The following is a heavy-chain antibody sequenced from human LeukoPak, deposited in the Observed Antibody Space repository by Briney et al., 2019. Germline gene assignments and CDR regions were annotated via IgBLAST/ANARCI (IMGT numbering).Heavy chain of an antibody. V-gene: IGHV1-69*13. CDR1: GGTFSSYA. CDR3: ARASRWLQFGGYFDY. Sequence: ASVKVSCKASGGTFSSYAISWVRQAPGQGLEWMGGILPIFGTANYAQKFQGRVTITADESTSTAYMELSSLRSEDTAVYYCARASRWLQFGGYFDYWGQGTLVTVSS. D-gene: IGHD5-24*01. CDR2: ILPIFGTA. J-gene: IGHJ4*02.